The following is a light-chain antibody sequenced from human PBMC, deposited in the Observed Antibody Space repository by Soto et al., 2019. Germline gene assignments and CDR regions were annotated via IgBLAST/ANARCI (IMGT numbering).Light chain of an antibody. V-gene: IGLV2-18*02. J-gene: IGLJ1*01. CDR3: SSYTSSSTYV. Sequence: QSVLTQFPSVSGSPGQSVTISCTGTSSDVGSYNRVSWYQQPPGTAPKLLIYEVSNRPSGVPDRFSGSKSGNTASLTISGLQAEDEADYYCSSYTSSSTYVFGSGTKVTVL. CDR1: SSDVGSYNR. CDR2: EVS.